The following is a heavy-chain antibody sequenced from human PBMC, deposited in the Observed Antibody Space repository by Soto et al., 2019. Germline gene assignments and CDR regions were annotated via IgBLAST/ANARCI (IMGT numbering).Heavy chain of an antibody. D-gene: IGHD3-16*01. J-gene: IGHJ4*02. CDR1: GFTVSTKY. Sequence: EVQLVESGGGLVQPGGSLRLSCAASGFTVSTKYMSWVRQAPGKGLEWVSVIYIGGSTFYADSVRGRFTLSRDNSKNTVNLQMNSLRAEDTAVYDCARDPWAADYWGQGTLVTVSS. CDR2: IYIGGST. CDR3: ARDPWAADY. V-gene: IGHV3-66*01.